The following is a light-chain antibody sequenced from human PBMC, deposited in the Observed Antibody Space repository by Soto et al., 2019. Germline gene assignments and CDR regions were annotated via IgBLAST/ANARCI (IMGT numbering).Light chain of an antibody. J-gene: IGLJ2*01. CDR3: CSYEGSSTSVV. Sequence: QFALTQPASVSGSPGQSITISCTGTSSDVGSYNLVSWYQQQPGKAPKLMIYEGSNRPSGVSNRFSGSKSGNTASLTISGLQAEDEADYYCCSYEGSSTSVVFGGGTKLTVL. V-gene: IGLV2-23*01. CDR2: EGS. CDR1: SSDVGSYNL.